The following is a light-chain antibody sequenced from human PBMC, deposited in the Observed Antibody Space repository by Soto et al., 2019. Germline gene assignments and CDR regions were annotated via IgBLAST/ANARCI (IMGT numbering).Light chain of an antibody. V-gene: IGKV3-11*01. CDR2: DAS. CDR3: QQYKNWLALT. Sequence: EIVLTQSPATLSLSPGETATLSCRASQSVRNYLAWYQQKPGQAPRLLIYDASNRATGIPARFSGSGSGTEFTLTISSLQSEDSAVYYCQQYKNWLALTFGGGTKVDIK. J-gene: IGKJ4*01. CDR1: QSVRNY.